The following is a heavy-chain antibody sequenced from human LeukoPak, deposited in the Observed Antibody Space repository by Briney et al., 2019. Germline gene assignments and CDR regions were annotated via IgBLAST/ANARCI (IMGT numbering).Heavy chain of an antibody. V-gene: IGHV3-74*01. CDR2: INSDVRKI. CDR1: GFTFSNSW. J-gene: IGHJ4*02. Sequence: GGSLRLSCVASGFTFSNSWMHWVRQAPGKGLVWVSRINSDVRKIRYADAVKGRFTISRDNTKNTLYLQMNSLRAEDTAVYYCARIYTGSSWYPDYWGQGTLVTVSS. CDR3: ARIYTGSSWYPDY. D-gene: IGHD6-13*01.